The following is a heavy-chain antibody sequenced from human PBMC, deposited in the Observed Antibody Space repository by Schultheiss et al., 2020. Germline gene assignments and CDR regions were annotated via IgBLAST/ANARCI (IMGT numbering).Heavy chain of an antibody. CDR1: GFTFSDYY. D-gene: IGHD4-17*01. CDR2: ISSSSSYI. CDR3: ASPYGDYGSDAFDI. J-gene: IGHJ3*02. V-gene: IGHV3-11*06. Sequence: GGSLRLSCAASGFTFSDYYMSWIRQAPGKGLEWVSYISSSSSYIYYADSVKGRFTISRDNAKNSLYLQMNSLRAEDTAVYYCASPYGDYGSDAFDIWGQGTMVTVSS.